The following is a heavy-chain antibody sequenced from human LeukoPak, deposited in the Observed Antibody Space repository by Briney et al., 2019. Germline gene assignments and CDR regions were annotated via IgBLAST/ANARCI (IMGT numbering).Heavy chain of an antibody. J-gene: IGHJ4*02. V-gene: IGHV3-23*01. CDR3: AKQGSDSSPKFHDY. Sequence: GGSLTLSCAASGFTFSTYAMTWVRQAPGKGLDWVSSISGAANTFYYADSVKGRYTISRDNSGNTVYLQMDSLRADDTAVYYCAKQGSDSSPKFHDYWGQGTLVTVSS. D-gene: IGHD2-21*02. CDR2: ISGAANTF. CDR1: GFTFSTYA.